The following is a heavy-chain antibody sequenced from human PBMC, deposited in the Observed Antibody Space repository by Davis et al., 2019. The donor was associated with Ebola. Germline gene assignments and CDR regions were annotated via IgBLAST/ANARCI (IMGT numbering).Heavy chain of an antibody. CDR3: ARHYYGTGTYYASGYYGLDV. CDR2: IYYSGNT. J-gene: IGHJ6*02. V-gene: IGHV4-31*03. Sequence: SETLSLTCTVSGGSINSDGFYWTWIRQHPGKGLEWIGYIYYSGNTYYNPSLESRVTISLDTSENQFSLNLNFVSAADTAVYYCARHYYGTGTYYASGYYGLDVWGQGTTVTVSS. CDR1: GGSINSDGFY. D-gene: IGHD3-10*01.